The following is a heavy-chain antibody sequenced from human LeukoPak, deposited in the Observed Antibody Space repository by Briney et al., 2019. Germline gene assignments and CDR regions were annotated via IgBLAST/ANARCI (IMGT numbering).Heavy chain of an antibody. J-gene: IGHJ2*01. V-gene: IGHV4-59*11. Sequence: PSQTLSLTCTVSGGSTGSHYWSWIRQSPGKGLEWIAYMFYTGSINYNPSLKSRVTISVDTSENQISLRLTSVTAADTAVYYCARQRLGSYWYFDLWGRGTLVTVSS. CDR1: GGSTGSHY. CDR3: ARQRLGSYWYFDL. CDR2: MFYTGSI. D-gene: IGHD3-9*01.